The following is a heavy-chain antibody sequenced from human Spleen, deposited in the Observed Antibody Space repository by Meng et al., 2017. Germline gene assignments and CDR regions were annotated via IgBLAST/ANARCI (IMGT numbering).Heavy chain of an antibody. CDR2: ISSSSYI. CDR1: GFTFSSYS. D-gene: IGHD3-22*01. J-gene: IGHJ4*02. CDR3: ARDWIPRGSGYYPGYTGAPDY. V-gene: IGHV3-21*01. Sequence: GESLKISCAASGFTFSSYSMNWVRQAPGKGLEWVSSISSSSYIYYADSVKGRFTISRDNAKNSLYLQMNSLRAEDTAVYYCARDWIPRGSGYYPGYTGAPDYWGQGTLVTVSS.